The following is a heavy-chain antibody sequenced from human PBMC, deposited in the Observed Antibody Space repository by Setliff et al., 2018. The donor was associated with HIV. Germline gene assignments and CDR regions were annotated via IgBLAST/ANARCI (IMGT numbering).Heavy chain of an antibody. J-gene: IGHJ3*02. V-gene: IGHV1-69*13. D-gene: IGHD6-19*01. CDR3: ARSGTHLEESRGSSGWVSAAFDI. Sequence: SVKVSCKASGGTFNSYGINWVRQAPGQGLEWMGGIITIFGASNYAQKFQGRVTITVDESTSTAYMDLSSLRSDDTAVYYCARSGTHLEESRGSSGWVSAAFDIWGQGTVVTVSS. CDR1: GGTFNSYG. CDR2: IITIFGAS.